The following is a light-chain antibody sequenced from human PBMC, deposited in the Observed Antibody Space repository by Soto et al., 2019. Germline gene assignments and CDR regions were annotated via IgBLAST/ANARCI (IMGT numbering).Light chain of an antibody. CDR3: QAWDSSTAFW. V-gene: IGLV3-1*01. Sequence: SYELTQPPSVSVSPGQTASITCSGDKLGDKYACWYQQKPGQSPVLVIYQDSKRPSGIPERFSGSNSGNTATLTISGTQAMDEADYYCQAWDSSTAFWFGGGTKVTVL. J-gene: IGLJ3*02. CDR2: QDS. CDR1: KLGDKY.